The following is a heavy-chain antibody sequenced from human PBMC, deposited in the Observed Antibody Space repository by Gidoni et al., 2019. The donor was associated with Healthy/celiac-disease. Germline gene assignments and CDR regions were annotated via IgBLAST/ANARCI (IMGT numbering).Heavy chain of an antibody. D-gene: IGHD3-22*01. V-gene: IGHV3-9*01. J-gene: IGHJ3*02. CDR2: ISWNSGSI. CDR1: GFTFADYA. Sequence: EVQLVESGGGLVQPGRSLRLSCAASGFTFADYAMHWVRQAPGKGLEWVSGISWNSGSIGYADSVKGRFTISRDNAKNSLYLQMNSLRAEDTALYYCAKDTTSDGYDAFDIWGQGTMVTVSS. CDR3: AKDTTSDGYDAFDI.